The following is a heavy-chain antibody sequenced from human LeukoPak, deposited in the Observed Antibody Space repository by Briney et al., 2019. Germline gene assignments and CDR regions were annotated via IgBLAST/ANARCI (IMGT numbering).Heavy chain of an antibody. CDR1: GFIFSDYY. J-gene: IGHJ4*02. CDR2: INSGGSTI. CDR3: VRGTNTYRY. Sequence: GGSLRLSCAASGFIFSDYYKSWIRQAPGKGLEWVSSINSGGSTIYYADPVKGRFTISRDNAKSSLYLQMNSLRAEDSAVYYCVRGTNTYRYWGQGILVTVSS. D-gene: IGHD2/OR15-2a*01. V-gene: IGHV3-11*01.